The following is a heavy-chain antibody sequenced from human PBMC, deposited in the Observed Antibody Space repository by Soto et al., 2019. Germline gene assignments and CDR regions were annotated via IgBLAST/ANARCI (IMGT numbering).Heavy chain of an antibody. V-gene: IGHV4-61*01. D-gene: IGHD6-13*01. CDR2: ISDNEGT. J-gene: IGHJ4*02. CDR1: GGSVSSSTYY. Sequence: QVQLQESGPGLVKPSETLSLTCNVSGGSVSSSTYYWSWIRQPPGKGLEWIGYISDNEGTKYNPALKSRVTMSADTSKNQFSLRLTSGTAADTAVYYCARDRGTAAAGFDYWGQGILVIVSS. CDR3: ARDRGTAAAGFDY.